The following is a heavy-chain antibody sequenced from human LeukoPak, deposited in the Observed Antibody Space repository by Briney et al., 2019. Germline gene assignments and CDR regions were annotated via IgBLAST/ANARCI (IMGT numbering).Heavy chain of an antibody. J-gene: IGHJ5*02. V-gene: IGHV3-23*01. CDR3: ARPGLTVPHTRWFDR. Sequence: GGSLRLSCAASGFSFGSFAMTWVRQAPGKGLEWVSSVGSADNSKFYADSVRGRFTISKDNSKNTLYLLMNGLTVEDTAVYYWARPGLTVPHTRWFDRWGQGALVTVAS. CDR1: GFSFGSFA. CDR2: VGSADNSK. D-gene: IGHD3/OR15-3a*01.